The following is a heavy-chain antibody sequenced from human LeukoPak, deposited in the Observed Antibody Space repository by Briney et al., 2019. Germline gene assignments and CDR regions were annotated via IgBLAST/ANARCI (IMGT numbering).Heavy chain of an antibody. CDR1: GGTFSSYA. J-gene: IGHJ4*02. CDR2: IIPIFGTA. Sequence: SVKVSCKASGGTFSSYAISWVRQAPGQGLEWMGGIIPIFGTANYAQKFQGRVTITADESTSTAYMELSSLRSEDTAVYYCARTRPITIFGVVEPDYWAREPWSPSPQ. CDR3: ARTRPITIFGVVEPDY. D-gene: IGHD3-3*01. V-gene: IGHV1-69*13.